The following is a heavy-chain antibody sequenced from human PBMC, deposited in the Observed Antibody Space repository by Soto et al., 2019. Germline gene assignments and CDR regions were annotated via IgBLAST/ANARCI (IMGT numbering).Heavy chain of an antibody. D-gene: IGHD2-15*01. V-gene: IGHV3-74*01. J-gene: IGHJ5*02. CDR3: AREFCSGGNCYTYHFDP. CDR2: INTDGTNS. CDR1: GLTFNRYW. Sequence: GGSLRLSCAASGLTFNRYWMHWVRHAPGKGLVWVSHINTDGTNSNYADSVKGRFTISRDNAKSTLFLQMNSLRDEDTAVYYCAREFCSGGNCYTYHFDPWGQDIPVTVSS.